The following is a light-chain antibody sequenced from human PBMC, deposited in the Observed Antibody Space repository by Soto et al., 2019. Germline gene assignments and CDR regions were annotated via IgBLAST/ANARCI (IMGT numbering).Light chain of an antibody. CDR2: DVI. CDR3: SSYTSSSTRV. V-gene: IGLV2-14*01. J-gene: IGLJ2*01. Sequence: QSALTQPASVSGSPGQSITISCTGTSSDVGGYNYVSWYQQHPGKAPKLMIYDVINRPSGVSNRFSGSKSGNTASLTISGLQDEDEAHYYCSSYTSSSTRVFGGGTQLTVL. CDR1: SSDVGGYNY.